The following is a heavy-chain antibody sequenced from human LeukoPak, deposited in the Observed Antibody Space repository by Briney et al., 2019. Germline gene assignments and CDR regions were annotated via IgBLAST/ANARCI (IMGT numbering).Heavy chain of an antibody. J-gene: IGHJ4*02. CDR1: GFTFSDYY. Sequence: PGGSLRLSCAASGFTFSDYYMSWIRQAPGKGLEWVSSISSSSSYIYYADSVKGRFTISRDNAKNSLFLQMNSLRAEDTAVYYCARGHYYDSRGTTPNDYWGQGTLVTVSS. D-gene: IGHD3-22*01. CDR3: ARGHYYDSRGTTPNDY. V-gene: IGHV3-11*06. CDR2: ISSSSSYI.